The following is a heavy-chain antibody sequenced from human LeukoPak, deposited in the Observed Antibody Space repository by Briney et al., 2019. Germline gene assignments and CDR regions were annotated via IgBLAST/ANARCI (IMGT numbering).Heavy chain of an antibody. CDR3: ARDPSSWSSSWNDY. V-gene: IGHV3-33*01. J-gene: IGHJ4*02. CDR1: GFTFSSYG. Sequence: GRSLRLSCAASGFTFSSYGTHWVRQAPGKGLEWVAVIWYDGSNKYYADSVKGRFTISRDNSKNTLYLQMNSLRAEDTAVYYCARDPSSWSSSWNDYWGQGTLVTVSS. D-gene: IGHD6-13*01. CDR2: IWYDGSNK.